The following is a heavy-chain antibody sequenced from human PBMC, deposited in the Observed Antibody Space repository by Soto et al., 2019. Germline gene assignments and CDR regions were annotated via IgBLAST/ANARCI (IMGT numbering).Heavy chain of an antibody. CDR2: INPSGGST. CDR3: ARDQGSRPLYGMAV. Sequence: ASVKVSCKASGYTFTNYLMHWVRQAPGQGLEWMGIINPSGGSTTYAQKFQGRIILTRDTSTNTVYMELGSLRSEDTAVYYCARDQGSRPLYGMAVWGQGTTVTVSS. V-gene: IGHV1-46*01. CDR1: GYTFTNYL. J-gene: IGHJ6*02.